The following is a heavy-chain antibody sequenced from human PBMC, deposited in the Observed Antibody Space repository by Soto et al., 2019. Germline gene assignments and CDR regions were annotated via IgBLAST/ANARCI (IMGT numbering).Heavy chain of an antibody. J-gene: IGHJ4*02. D-gene: IGHD4-17*01. CDR3: ARLGDYGDYDIDF. V-gene: IGHV4-31*03. CDR1: GGSISSGGYY. CDR2: MYYSGST. Sequence: SETLSLTCSVSGGSISSGGYYWSWIRHFPGKGLECIGYMYYSGSTYYNPSLRNRVTMSIDMSKNQFSLKLTSMTAADSALYYCARLGDYGDYDIDFWGPGTLATVSS.